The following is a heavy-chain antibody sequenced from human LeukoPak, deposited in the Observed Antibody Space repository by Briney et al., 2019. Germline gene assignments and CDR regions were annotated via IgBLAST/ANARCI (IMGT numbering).Heavy chain of an antibody. CDR2: INHSGST. Sequence: KPSETLSLTCAVYGGSFSGYYWSWIRQPPGKGLGWIGEINHSGSTNYNPSLKSRVTISVDTSKNQFSLKLSSVTAADTAVYYCARVVDHYYGSGSYPLYYYYYGMDVWGQGTTVTVSS. V-gene: IGHV4-34*01. J-gene: IGHJ6*02. CDR1: GGSFSGYY. D-gene: IGHD3-10*01. CDR3: ARVVDHYYGSGSYPLYYYYYGMDV.